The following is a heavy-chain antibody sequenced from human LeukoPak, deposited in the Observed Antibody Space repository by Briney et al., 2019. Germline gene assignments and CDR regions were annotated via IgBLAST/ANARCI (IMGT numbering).Heavy chain of an antibody. Sequence: SETLSLTCTVSGASISAFHWTWFRQPAGKGLEWIGLIYSSGSTLFNPSLKSRVAMSVDLTKNQLSLKLTSVTAADAAMYYCARKDGDYWGRGALVTVSS. CDR2: IYSSGST. J-gene: IGHJ4*02. CDR1: GASISAFH. CDR3: ARKDGDY. V-gene: IGHV4-4*07.